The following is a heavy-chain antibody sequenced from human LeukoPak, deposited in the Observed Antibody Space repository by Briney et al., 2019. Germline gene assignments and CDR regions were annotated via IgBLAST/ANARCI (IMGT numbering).Heavy chain of an antibody. V-gene: IGHV3-23*01. D-gene: IGHD6-25*01. CDR1: GFTFSSYA. Sequence: GGSLRLSCAASGFTFSSYAMNWVRQAPGKGLEWVSTISGGGDITYYADSVKGRFTISRDNSKNTMYLQMNSLRAEDTAVYYCVKEVRGPAGAFEIWGQGTMVTVSS. CDR3: VKEVRGPAGAFEI. J-gene: IGHJ3*02. CDR2: ISGGGDIT.